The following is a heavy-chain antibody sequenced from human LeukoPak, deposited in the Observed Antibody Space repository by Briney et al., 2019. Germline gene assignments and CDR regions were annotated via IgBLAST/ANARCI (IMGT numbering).Heavy chain of an antibody. Sequence: GGSLRLSCAASGFTFSSYAMSWVRQAPGKGLEWVAFIRYDGSNKDYADSVKGRFTISRDNSKNTLYLQMNSLRTEDTAVYYSIRAEGDTYYYDSSGFGLWGQGTLVTVSS. CDR1: GFTFSSYA. J-gene: IGHJ4*02. V-gene: IGHV3-30*02. CDR2: IRYDGSNK. CDR3: IRAEGDTYYYDSSGFGL. D-gene: IGHD3-22*01.